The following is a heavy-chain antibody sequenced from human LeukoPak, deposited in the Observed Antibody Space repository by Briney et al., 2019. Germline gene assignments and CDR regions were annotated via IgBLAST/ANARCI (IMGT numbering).Heavy chain of an antibody. CDR3: AKDRWGYSYGPYYFDY. D-gene: IGHD5-18*01. V-gene: IGHV3-43*01. CDR2: ISWDGGST. Sequence: SGGSLRLSCAASGFTFDDYTMHWVRQAPGKGLERVSLISWDGGSTYYADSVKGRFTISRDNSKNSLYLQMNSLRTEDTALYYCAKDRWGYSYGPYYFDYWGQGTLVTVSS. J-gene: IGHJ4*02. CDR1: GFTFDDYT.